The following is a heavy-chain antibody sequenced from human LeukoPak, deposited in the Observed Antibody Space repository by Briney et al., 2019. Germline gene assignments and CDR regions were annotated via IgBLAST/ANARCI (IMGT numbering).Heavy chain of an antibody. D-gene: IGHD5-18*01. V-gene: IGHV4-61*10. CDR2: INHSGST. J-gene: IGHJ4*02. CDR1: GGSISSGSYY. Sequence: ETLSLTCTVSGGSISSGSYYWSWIRQPAGKGLEWIGEINHSGSTNYNPSLKSRVTISVDTSKNQFSLKLSSVTAADTAVYCCARVGRYSYGFDYWGQGTLVTVSS. CDR3: ARVGRYSYGFDY.